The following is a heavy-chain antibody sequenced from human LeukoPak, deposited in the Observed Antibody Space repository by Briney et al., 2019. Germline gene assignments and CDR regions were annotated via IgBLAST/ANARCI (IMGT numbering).Heavy chain of an antibody. Sequence: AASVKVSCKASGGTFSSYAISWVRQAPGQGLEWMGGIIPIFGTANYAQKFQGRVTITADESTSTAYMELSSLRSEDTAVYYCARDPGLYCGGDCYQYWGQGTLVTVSS. V-gene: IGHV1-69*01. J-gene: IGHJ4*02. D-gene: IGHD2-21*01. CDR1: GGTFSSYA. CDR3: ARDPGLYCGGDCYQY. CDR2: IIPIFGTA.